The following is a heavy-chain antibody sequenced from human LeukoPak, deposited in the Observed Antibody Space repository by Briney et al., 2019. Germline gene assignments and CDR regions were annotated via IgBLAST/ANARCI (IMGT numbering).Heavy chain of an antibody. CDR2: IIPIFGTA. V-gene: IGHV1-69*05. J-gene: IGHJ4*02. CDR3: ARDRRFGDPLDY. D-gene: IGHD3-10*01. CDR1: GGTFSSYA. Sequence: SAKVSCKASGGTFSSYAISWVRQAPGQGLEWMGRIIPIFGTANYAQKFQGRVTITTDESTSTAYMELSSLRSEDTAVYYCARDRRFGDPLDYWGQGTLVTVSS.